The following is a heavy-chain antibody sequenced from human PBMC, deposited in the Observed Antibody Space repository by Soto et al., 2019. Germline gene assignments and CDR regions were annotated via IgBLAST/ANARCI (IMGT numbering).Heavy chain of an antibody. Sequence: PGGSLRLSCAASGFTFSSYAMHWVRQAPGKGLEWVAVISYDGSNKYYADSVKGRFTISRDNSKNTLYLQMNSLRAEDTAVYYCARRGVGRFGELLEVSGHLDYWGQGTLVTVSS. CDR3: ARRGVGRFGELLEVSGHLDY. J-gene: IGHJ4*02. CDR2: ISYDGSNK. D-gene: IGHD3-10*01. V-gene: IGHV3-30-3*01. CDR1: GFTFSSYA.